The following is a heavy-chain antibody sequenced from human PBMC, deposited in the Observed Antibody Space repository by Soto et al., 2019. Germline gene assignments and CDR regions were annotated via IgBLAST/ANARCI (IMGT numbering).Heavy chain of an antibody. CDR3: ARGSYGGTESYVDY. J-gene: IGHJ4*02. D-gene: IGHD4-17*01. CDR1: GFTVSSNY. V-gene: IGHV3-53*01. Sequence: GGSLRLSCAASGFTVSSNYMSWVRQAPGKGLEWVSVIYSGGSTYYADSVQGRFTISLDNSKNTLYLQMNSLRAEATAVYYCARGSYGGTESYVDYWGQGTLVTVSS. CDR2: IYSGGST.